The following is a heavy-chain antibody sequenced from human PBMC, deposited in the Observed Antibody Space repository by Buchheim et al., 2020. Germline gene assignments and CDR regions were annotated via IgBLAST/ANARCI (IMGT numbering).Heavy chain of an antibody. D-gene: IGHD1-26*01. Sequence: QVQLQESGPGLVKPSETLSLTCTVSGGPISSYYWSWIRQPPGKGLEWIGYIYYSGSTNYNPSLKSRVTISVDTSKNQFSLKLSSVTAADTAVYYCARVADSGSYPPEADYWGQGTL. CDR1: GGPISSYY. J-gene: IGHJ4*02. CDR3: ARVADSGSYPPEADY. CDR2: IYYSGST. V-gene: IGHV4-59*01.